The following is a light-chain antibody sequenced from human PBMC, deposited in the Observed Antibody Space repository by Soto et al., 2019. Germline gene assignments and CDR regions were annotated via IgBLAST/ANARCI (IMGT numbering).Light chain of an antibody. J-gene: IGLJ2*01. CDR3: GTWDRSLTAGV. CDR2: DNN. V-gene: IGLV1-51*01. CDR1: XXXIGSIS. Sequence: QAVVTQPPSVSXAXXXKXXXXXXXXXXXIGSISVSWYQQFPGTAPKLLIYDNNKRPSEIPDRFSGSKSGTSATLDITGLQTGDEADYYCGTWDRSLTAGVFGGGTQLTVL.